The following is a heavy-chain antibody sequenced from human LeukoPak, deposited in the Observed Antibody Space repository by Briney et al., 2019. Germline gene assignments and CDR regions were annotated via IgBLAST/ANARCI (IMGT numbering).Heavy chain of an antibody. CDR2: ISSSSSYI. CDR3: ARDRDCGGDCYTFDY. D-gene: IGHD2-21*02. Sequence: PGGSLRLSCAASGLTFSSYSMNWVRQAPGKGLEWVSSISSSSSYIYYADSVKGRFTISRDNAKNSLYLQMNSLRAEDTAVYYCARDRDCGGDCYTFDYWGQGTLVTVSS. V-gene: IGHV3-21*01. J-gene: IGHJ4*02. CDR1: GLTFSSYS.